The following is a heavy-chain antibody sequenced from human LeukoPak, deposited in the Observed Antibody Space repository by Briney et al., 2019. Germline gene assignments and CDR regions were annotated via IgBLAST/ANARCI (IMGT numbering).Heavy chain of an antibody. Sequence: GASVKVSCKASGYTFTSYGISWVRQAPGQGLEWMGWISAYNGNTNYAQKLQGRVTMTTDTSTSTAYMELRSLRSEDTAVYYCARAPARITMIVAKQRGRVWFDPWGQGTLVTVSS. CDR3: ARAPARITMIVAKQRGRVWFDP. J-gene: IGHJ5*02. D-gene: IGHD3-22*01. V-gene: IGHV1-18*01. CDR1: GYTFTSYG. CDR2: ISAYNGNT.